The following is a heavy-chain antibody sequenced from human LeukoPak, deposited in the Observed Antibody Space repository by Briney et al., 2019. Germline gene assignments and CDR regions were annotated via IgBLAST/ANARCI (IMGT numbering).Heavy chain of an antibody. D-gene: IGHD4-17*01. CDR3: AKDLAPRTTVTTSGFGY. CDR1: GFTFSSYG. J-gene: IGHJ4*02. CDR2: ISYDGSNK. V-gene: IGHV3-30*18. Sequence: GGSLRLSCAASGFTFSSYGMHWVRQAPGKGLEWVAVISYDGSNKYYADSVKGRFTISRDNSKNTLYQQMNSLRAEDTAVYYCAKDLAPRTTVTTSGFGYWGQGTLVTVSS.